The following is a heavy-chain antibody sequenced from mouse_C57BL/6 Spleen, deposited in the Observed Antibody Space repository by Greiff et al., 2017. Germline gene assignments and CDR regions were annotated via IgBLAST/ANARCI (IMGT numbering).Heavy chain of an antibody. Sequence: QVQLQQSGPELVKPGASVKISCKASGYAFSSSWMNWVKQRPGKGLEWIGRIYPGDGDTNYNGKFKGKATLTADKSSSTAYMQLSSLTSEDSAVYFCARNHYAAWFAYWGQGTLVTVSA. CDR1: GYAFSSSW. CDR3: ARNHYAAWFAY. V-gene: IGHV1-82*01. J-gene: IGHJ3*01. CDR2: IYPGDGDT. D-gene: IGHD1-2*01.